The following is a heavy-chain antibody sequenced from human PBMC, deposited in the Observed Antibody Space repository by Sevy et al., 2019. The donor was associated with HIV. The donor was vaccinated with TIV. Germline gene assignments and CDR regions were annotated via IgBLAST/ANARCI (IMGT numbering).Heavy chain of an antibody. CDR2: ISSSSSTI. Sequence: GGSLRLSCAASGFTFSSYSMNWVRQAPGKGLEWVSYISSSSSTIYYADSVKGRFTISRDNAKNSLYLQMNSLRDEDTAVYYDARDRKYYYDSSGYYGSGNYYFDYWGQGTLVTVSS. D-gene: IGHD3-22*01. V-gene: IGHV3-48*02. CDR1: GFTFSSYS. J-gene: IGHJ4*02. CDR3: ARDRKYYYDSSGYYGSGNYYFDY.